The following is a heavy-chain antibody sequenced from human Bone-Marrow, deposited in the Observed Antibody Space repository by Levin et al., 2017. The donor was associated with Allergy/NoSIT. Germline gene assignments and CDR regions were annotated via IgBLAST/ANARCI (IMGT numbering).Heavy chain of an antibody. Sequence: SVKVSCKASEGTFSTYFISWVRQAPGQGLEGMGGIIPIFGTAKYAQKFQGRVTITADESTTTAYMELSSLRSEDTAVYYCASDPCTGGVCLGHADNWGQGTLVTVSS. D-gene: IGHD2-8*02. CDR1: EGTFSTYF. CDR2: IIPIFGTA. CDR3: ASDPCTGGVCLGHADN. J-gene: IGHJ4*02. V-gene: IGHV1-69*13.